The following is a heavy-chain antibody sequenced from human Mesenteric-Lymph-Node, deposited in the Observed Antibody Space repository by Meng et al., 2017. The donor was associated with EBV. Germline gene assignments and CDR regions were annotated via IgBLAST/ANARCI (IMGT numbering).Heavy chain of an antibody. CDR3: ARGLWFGELIDRVTFDY. D-gene: IGHD3-10*01. CDR2: INTNTGNP. CDR1: KYTFTSYA. J-gene: IGHJ4*02. V-gene: IGHV7-4-1*02. Sequence: QVPVVQYGSELKKPGASVKVSCKTSKYTFTSYAINWVRQAPGQGLEWMGWINTNTGNPTYAQGFTGRFVFSLDTSVSTAYLQISSLKAEDTAIYYCARGLWFGELIDRVTFDYWGQGTLVTVSS.